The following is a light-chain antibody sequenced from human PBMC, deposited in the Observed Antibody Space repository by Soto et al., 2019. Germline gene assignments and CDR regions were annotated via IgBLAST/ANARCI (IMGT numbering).Light chain of an antibody. CDR1: SGSVSTSYY. Sequence: QTVVTQEPSFSVSPGGTVTLTCGLSSGSVSTSYYPNWYQQTPGQAPRALIYNTNTRSSGVPDRFSGSILGNKAALTITGAQADDESDYYCVLYIRSGIWAFGGGTKLTVL. J-gene: IGLJ2*01. CDR3: VLYIRSGIWA. V-gene: IGLV8-61*01. CDR2: NTN.